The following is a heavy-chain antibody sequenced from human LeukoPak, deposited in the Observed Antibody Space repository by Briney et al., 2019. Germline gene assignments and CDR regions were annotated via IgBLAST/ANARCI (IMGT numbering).Heavy chain of an antibody. CDR3: ADLGTTYYYDRSTY. V-gene: IGHV3-23*01. CDR1: GFSFSSYA. Sequence: PGGSLRLSCAASGFSFSSYAMSWVRQAPGKGLEWVSGISSSGGSPYYAGSVQGRLTISRDNSKNTLFLQMTGLRAEDTAVYYCADLGTTYYYDRSTYWGQGTLVAVSS. J-gene: IGHJ4*02. CDR2: ISSSGGSP. D-gene: IGHD3-22*01.